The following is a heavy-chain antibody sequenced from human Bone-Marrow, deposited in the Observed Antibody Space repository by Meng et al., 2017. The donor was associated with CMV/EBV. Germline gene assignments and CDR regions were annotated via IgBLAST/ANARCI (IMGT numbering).Heavy chain of an antibody. V-gene: IGHV3-11*06. J-gene: IGHJ4*02. D-gene: IGHD3-3*01. CDR1: YS. CDR3: ARDRYSYYDFWSGYYVSPAIDY. CDR2: ISSSSSYT. Sequence: YSMSWIRQAPGKGLEWLSYISSSSSYTNYADSVKGRFTISRDNATNSLYLQMNSLRAEDTAVYYCARDRYSYYDFWSGYYVSPAIDYWGQGTLVTVSS.